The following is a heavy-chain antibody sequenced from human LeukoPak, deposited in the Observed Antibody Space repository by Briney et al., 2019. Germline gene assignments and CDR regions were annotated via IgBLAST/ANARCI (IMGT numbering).Heavy chain of an antibody. CDR2: IYYSGST. D-gene: IGHD3-10*01. CDR3: ARLTVMVRGVIPPYFDY. J-gene: IGHJ4*02. V-gene: IGHV4-59*01. Sequence: SETLSLTCSVSGRSLSSYYWSWLRQPPGKGLEWVGYIYYSGSTNYNPSLESRVTISVDTSKNQFSLKLSSVTAADTAVYYCARLTVMVRGVIPPYFDYWGQGTPVTVSS. CDR1: GRSLSSYY.